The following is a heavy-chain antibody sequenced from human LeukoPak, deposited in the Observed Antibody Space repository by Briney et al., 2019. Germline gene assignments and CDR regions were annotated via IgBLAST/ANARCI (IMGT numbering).Heavy chain of an antibody. CDR2: IYYSGIT. V-gene: IGHV4-59*08. D-gene: IGHD1/OR15-1a*01. CDR1: GGSFSGYY. Sequence: PSETLSLTCAVYGGSFSGYYWSWIRQPPGKGLEWIGYIYYSGITNYNLSLKSRVTISADTSKNQFSLKLSSVTAADTAVYYCARYATGTPNWYFDLWGRGTLVTVSS. CDR3: ARYATGTPNWYFDL. J-gene: IGHJ2*01.